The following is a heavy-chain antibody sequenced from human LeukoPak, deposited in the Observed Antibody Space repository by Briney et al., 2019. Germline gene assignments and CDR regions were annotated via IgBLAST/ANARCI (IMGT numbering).Heavy chain of an antibody. CDR3: AKDDRGNEAPFDY. CDR1: GFTFSNYD. J-gene: IGHJ4*02. Sequence: PGRSLRLSCAASGFTFSNYDMHWVRQAPGKGLEWVAVISYDGTNKYYADSVKGRFTISRDNSMNTLHLQMNSLRAEDTAVYYCAKDDRGNEAPFDYWGQGTLVTVSS. V-gene: IGHV3-30*18. CDR2: ISYDGTNK.